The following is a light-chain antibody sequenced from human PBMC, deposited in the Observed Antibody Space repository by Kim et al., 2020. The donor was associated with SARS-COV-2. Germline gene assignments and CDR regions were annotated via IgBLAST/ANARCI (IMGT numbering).Light chain of an antibody. Sequence: ASVGDRVHITCRASQNIGTYLNWYQHRPGKAPQLLIYASSNLQRGVPSRFSGSISGTDFTLTISSLQPEDFATYYCQQTYNTPLAFGGGTKVDIK. CDR3: QQTYNTPLA. V-gene: IGKV1-39*01. CDR2: ASS. CDR1: QNIGTY. J-gene: IGKJ4*01.